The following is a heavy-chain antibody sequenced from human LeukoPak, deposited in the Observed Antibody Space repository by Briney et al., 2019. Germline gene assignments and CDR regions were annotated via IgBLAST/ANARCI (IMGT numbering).Heavy chain of an antibody. CDR2: FDPEDGET. Sequence: ASVTLSCTVSGYTLTELSMHWVRQAPGKGLEWMGGFDPEDGETIYAQTFQGRVTMTEDTCTDTAYMELSSLRSEDTAVYYCATVQLEHYYYGMDVWGQGTTVTVYS. J-gene: IGHJ6*02. V-gene: IGHV1-24*01. CDR3: ATVQLEHYYYGMDV. CDR1: GYTLTELS. D-gene: IGHD1-1*01.